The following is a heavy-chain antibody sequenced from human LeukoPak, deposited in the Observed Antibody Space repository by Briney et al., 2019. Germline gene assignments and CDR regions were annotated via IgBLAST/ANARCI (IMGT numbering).Heavy chain of an antibody. CDR2: IYYSGST. CDR3: ARDHEYSSSWDVWFDP. CDR1: GGSISSYY. D-gene: IGHD6-13*01. Sequence: SETLSLTCTVSGGSISSYYWSWIRQPPGKGLEWIGYIYYSGSTNYNPSLKSRVTISVDTSKNQFSLKLSSVTAADTAVYYCARDHEYSSSWDVWFDPWGQGTLVTVSS. J-gene: IGHJ5*02. V-gene: IGHV4-59*01.